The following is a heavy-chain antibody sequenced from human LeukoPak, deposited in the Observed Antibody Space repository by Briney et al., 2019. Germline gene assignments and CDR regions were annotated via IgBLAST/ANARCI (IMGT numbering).Heavy chain of an antibody. V-gene: IGHV1-2*02. Sequence: ASVKVSCKASGYTFTGYYMHWVRQAPGQGLEWMGWINPNSGGTNYAQKFQGRVTMTRDMSTSTVYMELSSLRSEDTAVYYCARAPGDSSGYEDWGQGTLVTVSS. D-gene: IGHD3-22*01. CDR3: ARAPGDSSGYED. CDR2: INPNSGGT. CDR1: GYTFTGYY. J-gene: IGHJ4*02.